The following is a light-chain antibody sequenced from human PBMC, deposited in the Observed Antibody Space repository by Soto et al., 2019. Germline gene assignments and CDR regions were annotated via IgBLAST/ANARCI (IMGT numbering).Light chain of an antibody. CDR3: QPYTGYLPIT. V-gene: IGKV1-5*01. Sequence: EIQMTQSPSTLSATIEDRVTITCRASQSISSWLAWYQQKPGKAPKLLIYDASSLESGVPSRFSGSGSETECTLTISSLLPADFGTYYCQPYTGYLPITFGHGTRLEIK. CDR2: DAS. CDR1: QSISSW. J-gene: IGKJ5*01.